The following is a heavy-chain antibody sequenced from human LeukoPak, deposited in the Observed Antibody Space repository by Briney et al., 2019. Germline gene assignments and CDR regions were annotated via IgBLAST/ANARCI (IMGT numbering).Heavy chain of an antibody. CDR3: ARRGPMVRGIDY. CDR2: IIPIFGTA. Sequence: ASVKVSCKASGGTFSSYAISWVRQAPGQGLEWMGGIIPIFGTANYAQKFQGRVTITADKSTSTAYMELSRLRSDDTAVYYCARRGPMVRGIDYWGQGTLVTVSS. V-gene: IGHV1-69*06. D-gene: IGHD3-10*01. J-gene: IGHJ4*02. CDR1: GGTFSSYA.